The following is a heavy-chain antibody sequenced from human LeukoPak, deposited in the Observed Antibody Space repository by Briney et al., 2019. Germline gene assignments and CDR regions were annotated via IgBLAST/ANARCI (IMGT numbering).Heavy chain of an antibody. D-gene: IGHD3-9*01. CDR2: ISGSGGST. CDR3: AKDGLYYDILTGYYKPEPFDY. Sequence: GSLRLSCAASGFTFSSYAMSWVRQAPGKGLEWVSAISGSGGSTYYADSVKGRFTISRDNSKNTLYLQMNSLRAEDTAVYYCAKDGLYYDILTGYYKPEPFDYWGQGTLVTVSS. CDR1: GFTFSSYA. J-gene: IGHJ4*02. V-gene: IGHV3-23*01.